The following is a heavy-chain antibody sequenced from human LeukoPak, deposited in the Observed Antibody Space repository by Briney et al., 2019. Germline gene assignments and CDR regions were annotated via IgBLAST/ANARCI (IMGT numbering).Heavy chain of an antibody. CDR2: ISGSGGST. Sequence: GGSLRLSCAASGFTFSSYAMSWVRQAPGKGLEWVSAISGSGGSTYYADSVKGRFTISRDNSKNTLYLQMNSLRAEDTAVCYCAKVGWPQGALYAFDIWGQGTMVTVSS. CDR3: AKVGWPQGALYAFDI. CDR1: GFTFSSYA. V-gene: IGHV3-23*01. D-gene: IGHD5-24*01. J-gene: IGHJ3*02.